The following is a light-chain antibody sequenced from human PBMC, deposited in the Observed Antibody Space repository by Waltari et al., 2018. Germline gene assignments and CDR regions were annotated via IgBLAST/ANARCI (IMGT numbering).Light chain of an antibody. CDR3: AAWDDSLNGYV. J-gene: IGLJ1*01. V-gene: IGLV1-44*01. Sequence: QSVLTQPPSASGTPGQRVTIYFVGSSSNLGSNTVNWYQQLPGTAPKLLIYSNNQRPSGVPDRFSGSKSGTSASLAISGLQSEDEADYYCAAWDDSLNGYVFGTGTKVTVL. CDR2: SNN. CDR1: SSNLGSNT.